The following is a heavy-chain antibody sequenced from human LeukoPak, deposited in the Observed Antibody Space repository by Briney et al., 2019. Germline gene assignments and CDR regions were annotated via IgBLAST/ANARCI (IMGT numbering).Heavy chain of an antibody. CDR3: ARGRDY. CDR2: ISSSSSAI. J-gene: IGHJ4*02. Sequence: GGSLRLSCAASGFTFSTYSMNWVRQAPGKGLEWVAYISSSSSAIYYADSVKGRFTVSRDNAKNSLYLQMNSLRDEDTGVYYCARGRDYWGQGTLVTVSS. V-gene: IGHV3-48*02. CDR1: GFTFSTYS.